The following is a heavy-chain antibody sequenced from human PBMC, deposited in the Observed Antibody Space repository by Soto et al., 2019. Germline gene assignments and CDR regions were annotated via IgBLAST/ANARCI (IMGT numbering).Heavy chain of an antibody. Sequence: SETLSLTCTVSGGSISSSSYYWGWIRQPPGKGLEWLGSIYYSGSTYYNPSLKSRVTITVDTSKNQFSLKLSSVTAADTAVYYCARHGTDIVVVPAVPNWFDPWGQGTLVTVSS. CDR1: GGSISSSSYY. CDR3: ARHGTDIVVVPAVPNWFDP. CDR2: IYYSGST. J-gene: IGHJ5*02. D-gene: IGHD2-2*01. V-gene: IGHV4-39*01.